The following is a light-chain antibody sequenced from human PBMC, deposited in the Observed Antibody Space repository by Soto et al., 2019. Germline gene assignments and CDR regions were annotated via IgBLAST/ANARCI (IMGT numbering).Light chain of an antibody. CDR3: QQYSSSPPEFT. J-gene: IGKJ3*01. Sequence: EIALTQSPGTLSVSPGERVTLSCRASQSVKSNYLAWYQQRPGQAPRLLIFGASYRATGIPDRFSGSGSGTDFTLTISRLEPEDFAVYYCQQYSSSPPEFTFGPGTKVDSK. V-gene: IGKV3-20*01. CDR1: QSVKSNY. CDR2: GAS.